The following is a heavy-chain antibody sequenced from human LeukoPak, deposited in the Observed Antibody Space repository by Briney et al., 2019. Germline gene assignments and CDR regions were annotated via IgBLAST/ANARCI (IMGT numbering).Heavy chain of an antibody. CDR2: ISSSSSYI. CDR1: GFTFSSYS. Sequence: PGGSLRLSCVASGFTFSSYSMTWVRQAPGKGLEWVSSISSSSSYIYYADSVKGRFTISRDNAKNSLYLQMNSLRAEDTAVYYCARGLLTGSTSCYTFDYWGQGTLVTVSS. D-gene: IGHD2-2*02. CDR3: ARGLLTGSTSCYTFDY. V-gene: IGHV3-21*01. J-gene: IGHJ4*02.